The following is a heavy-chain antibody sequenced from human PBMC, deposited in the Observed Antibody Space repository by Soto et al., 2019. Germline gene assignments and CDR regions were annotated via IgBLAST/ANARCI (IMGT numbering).Heavy chain of an antibody. Sequence: GGSLRLSCAASGFTFSNAWMSWVRQAPGKGLEWVGRIKSITDGGTTGYTAPVKGRFTISRDDSKNTLYLQMNSLRAEDTAVYYCARDAGWYKLPDYWGQGTLVTVSS. V-gene: IGHV3-15*01. CDR3: ARDAGWYKLPDY. J-gene: IGHJ4*02. CDR1: GFTFSNAW. D-gene: IGHD6-19*01. CDR2: IKSITDGGTT.